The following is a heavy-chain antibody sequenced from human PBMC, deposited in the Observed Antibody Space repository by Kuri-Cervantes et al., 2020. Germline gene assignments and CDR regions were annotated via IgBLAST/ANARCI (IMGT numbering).Heavy chain of an antibody. J-gene: IGHJ4*02. Sequence: GGSLRLSCAASGFTFSNHNMHWVRQAPGKGLEWVAVTWFDGSKQYYPDSVKGRFTISRDTSENTLYLQMNSLRADDTAVYYCAREQAVAATGEVCFDFWGQGTLVTVSS. V-gene: IGHV3-33*01. D-gene: IGHD6-19*01. CDR2: TWFDGSKQ. CDR1: GFTFSNHN. CDR3: AREQAVAATGEVCFDF.